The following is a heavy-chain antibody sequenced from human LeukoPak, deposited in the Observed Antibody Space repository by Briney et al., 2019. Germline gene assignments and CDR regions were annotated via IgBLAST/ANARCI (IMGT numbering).Heavy chain of an antibody. Sequence: ASVKVSCKTYGSTFTWYRIHWVRQAPGQGLEWVGTINPRGPITSYAERFQGRVTLTEDTSTNTFYMELSSLTSDDTAVYFCARPAYCDGTNCGYWLDPWGPGTLVTVSS. V-gene: IGHV1-46*01. J-gene: IGHJ5*02. CDR3: ARPAYCDGTNCGYWLDP. CDR2: INPRGPIT. CDR1: GSTFTWYR. D-gene: IGHD2-21*01.